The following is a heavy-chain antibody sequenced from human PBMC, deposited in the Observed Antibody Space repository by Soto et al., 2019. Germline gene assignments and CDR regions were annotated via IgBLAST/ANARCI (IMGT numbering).Heavy chain of an antibody. D-gene: IGHD2-15*01. CDR1: VYKFTTYF. CDR2: IHPSGDT. V-gene: IGHV1-46*01. J-gene: IGHJ1*01. CDR3: VRGYRTNSPCSGDFQF. Sequence: GXSAKFSGRASVYKFTTYFIHWLRQAPGQGLEWMGMIHPSGDTGYAQKFRGRVTMTIDTSTTTAYMELRNLTSEDTAVYFSVRGYRTNSPCSGDFQFWGQGTLVTVSA.